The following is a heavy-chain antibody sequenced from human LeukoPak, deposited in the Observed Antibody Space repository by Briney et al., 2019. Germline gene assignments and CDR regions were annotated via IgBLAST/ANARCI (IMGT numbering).Heavy chain of an antibody. CDR3: ALTDFWSGYLGY. Sequence: PSETLSLTCTVSGGSISSSSYYWGWIRQPPGKGLEWIGSIYYSGSTYYNPSLKSRVTISVDTSKNRFSLKLSSVTAADTAVYYCALTDFWSGYLGYWGQGTLVTVSS. CDR1: GGSISSSSYY. D-gene: IGHD3-3*01. V-gene: IGHV4-39*07. J-gene: IGHJ4*02. CDR2: IYYSGST.